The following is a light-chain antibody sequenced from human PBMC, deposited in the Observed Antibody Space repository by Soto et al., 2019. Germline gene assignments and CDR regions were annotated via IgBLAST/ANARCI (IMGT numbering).Light chain of an antibody. CDR3: QQYDNLPT. Sequence: DIQMTQSPSSLSASVGDGVTITFHASQDISNYLNWYQQKPGKAPKLLIYDASNLETGVPSRFSGSGSGTDFTFTISSLQPEDIATYYCQQYDNLPTFGQGTRLVIK. CDR1: QDISNY. CDR2: DAS. J-gene: IGKJ5*01. V-gene: IGKV1-33*01.